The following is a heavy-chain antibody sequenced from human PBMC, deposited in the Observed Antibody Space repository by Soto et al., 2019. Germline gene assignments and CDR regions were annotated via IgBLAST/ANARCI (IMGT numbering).Heavy chain of an antibody. V-gene: IGHV3-48*03. CDR3: ARRYSKYLPLDY. J-gene: IGHJ4*02. CDR2: ISSSGSNI. D-gene: IGHD4-4*01. CDR1: GFIFSRYE. Sequence: GGSLRLSCAASGFIFSRYEMHWVRQAPGKGLEWVSYISSSGSNIKYADSVKGRFTVSRDNAKNSLYLHMNSLRPEDTAVYYCARRYSKYLPLDYWCQGTRVTVSS.